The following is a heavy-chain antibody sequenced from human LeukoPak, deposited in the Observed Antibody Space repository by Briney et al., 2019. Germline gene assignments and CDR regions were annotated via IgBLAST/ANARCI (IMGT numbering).Heavy chain of an antibody. CDR3: ARDLFGDSSGLDY. CDR2: IIPIFGTA. D-gene: IGHD3-22*01. Sequence: SVTVSCKASGGTFSSYAISWVRQAPGQGLEWMGRIIPIFGTANYAQKFQGRVTITTDESTSTAYMELSSLRSEDTAVYYCARDLFGDSSGLDYWGQGTLVTVSS. V-gene: IGHV1-69*05. J-gene: IGHJ4*02. CDR1: GGTFSSYA.